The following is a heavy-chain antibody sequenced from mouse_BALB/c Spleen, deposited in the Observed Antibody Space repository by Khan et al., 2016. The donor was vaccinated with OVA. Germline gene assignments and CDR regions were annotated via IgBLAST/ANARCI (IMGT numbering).Heavy chain of an antibody. Sequence: VQLQQSGAELAKPGASVKMSCKASGYTFTSYWMHWVKQRPGQGLEWIGNINPSTGYTEYNQKFKDKATLTADKSSSTAYMQLSSLTSEDSAVYYCARDYDYWYVDVWGAGTTVTVSS. V-gene: IGHV1-7*01. CDR1: GYTFTSYW. CDR3: ARDYDYWYVDV. J-gene: IGHJ1*01. CDR2: INPSTGYT. D-gene: IGHD2-4*01.